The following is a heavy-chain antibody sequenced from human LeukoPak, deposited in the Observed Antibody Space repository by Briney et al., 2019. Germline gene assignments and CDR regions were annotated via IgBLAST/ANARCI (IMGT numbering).Heavy chain of an antibody. CDR3: ARTSWFDP. J-gene: IGHJ5*02. CDR1: GYSISSGYY. D-gene: IGHD2-2*01. V-gene: IGHV4-38-2*02. CDR2: IYHSGNT. Sequence: SETLSLTCTVSGYSISSGYYWGWIRQPPGKGLEWIGTIYHSGNTYYNPSLASRVIILVDTSKNEFSLQLGSVTAADTAVYYCARTSWFDPWGQGTLVTVSS.